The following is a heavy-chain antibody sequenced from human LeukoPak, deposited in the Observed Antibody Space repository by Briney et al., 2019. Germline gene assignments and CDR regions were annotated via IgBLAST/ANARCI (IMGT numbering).Heavy chain of an antibody. Sequence: GGSLRLSCAASGFTFSSYGMHWVRQAPGKGLEWVAVIWYDGSNKYYADSVKGRFTISRDNSKNTLFLEMNSLRAEDTAVYYCAKALTSGWYLDAFNIWGQGTMVTVSS. D-gene: IGHD6-19*01. CDR2: IWYDGSNK. J-gene: IGHJ3*02. V-gene: IGHV3-30*02. CDR3: AKALTSGWYLDAFNI. CDR1: GFTFSSYG.